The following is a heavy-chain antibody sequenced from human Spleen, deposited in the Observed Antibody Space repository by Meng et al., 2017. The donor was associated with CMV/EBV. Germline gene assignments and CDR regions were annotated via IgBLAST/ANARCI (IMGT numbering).Heavy chain of an antibody. CDR1: GFSLSNARMG. J-gene: IGHJ6*02. D-gene: IGHD6-19*01. V-gene: IGHV2-26*01. CDR3: ARIPSGWYKQDV. CDR2: IFSNDEK. Sequence: SGPTLVKPTETLTLTCTVSGFSLSNARMGVSWIRQPPGKALEWLAHIFSNDEKSYTTSLKSRLTTSKDTSKSQVVLTMTNMDPVDTATYYCARIPSGWYKQDVWGQGTTVTVSS.